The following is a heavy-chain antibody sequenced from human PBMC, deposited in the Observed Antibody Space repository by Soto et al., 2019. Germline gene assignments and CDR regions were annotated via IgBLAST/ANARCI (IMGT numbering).Heavy chain of an antibody. Sequence: QVQLVESGGGVVQPGRSLRLSCAVSGFTFSSYGMHWVRQAPGKGLEWVAVISYDGSNKYYADSVKGRFTISRDNSKNTLYLQMNSLRAEDTAVYYCAKDLLSSYGGVDYWGQGTLVTVSS. V-gene: IGHV3-30*18. CDR1: GFTFSSYG. CDR2: ISYDGSNK. J-gene: IGHJ4*02. CDR3: AKDLLSSYGGVDY. D-gene: IGHD4-17*01.